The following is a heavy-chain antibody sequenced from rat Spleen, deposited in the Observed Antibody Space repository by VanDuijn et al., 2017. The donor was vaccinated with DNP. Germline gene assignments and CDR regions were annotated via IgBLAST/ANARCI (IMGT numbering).Heavy chain of an antibody. J-gene: IGHJ2*01. CDR2: ITSSVGST. V-gene: IGHV5-31*01. D-gene: IGHD1-4*01. CDR3: ATTRVSSYFDY. Sequence: EVQLVESGGGLVQPGRSLKLSCVASGFTFSNYWMTWIRQVPGKGLEWVASITSSVGSTYYPDSVKGRFTISRDNAKNTLYLQMNSLRSEDTATYYCATTRVSSYFDYWGQGVMVTVSS. CDR1: GFTFSNYW.